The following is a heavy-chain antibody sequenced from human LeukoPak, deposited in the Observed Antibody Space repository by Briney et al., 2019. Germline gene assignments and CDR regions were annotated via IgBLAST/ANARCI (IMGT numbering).Heavy chain of an antibody. D-gene: IGHD3-10*01. V-gene: IGHV3-23*01. CDR2: ISGSGVST. Sequence: GGSLRLSCAASGFTFSDYAMSWVRQAPGEGLERVSGISGSGVSTYYADSVKGRFTISRANSKNTLYLQMNSLRAEDTAVYYCAKLTVRGAHFHYWGQGTLVTVSS. CDR1: GFTFSDYA. CDR3: AKLTVRGAHFHY. J-gene: IGHJ4*02.